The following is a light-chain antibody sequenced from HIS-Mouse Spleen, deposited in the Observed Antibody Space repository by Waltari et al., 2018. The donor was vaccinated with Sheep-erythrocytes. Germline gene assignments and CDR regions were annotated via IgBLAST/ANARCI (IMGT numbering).Light chain of an antibody. CDR1: SSNLGSNT. Sequence: QSVLTQPPSASGTPGQRVTIPCSGSSSNLGSNTVNWYQQLPGTAPKLLIYSNNQRPSGVPDRFSGSKSGTSASLAISGLQSEDEAEYYCAAWDDSLNGVVFGGGTKLTVL. CDR3: AAWDDSLNGVV. V-gene: IGLV1-44*01. CDR2: SNN. J-gene: IGLJ2*01.